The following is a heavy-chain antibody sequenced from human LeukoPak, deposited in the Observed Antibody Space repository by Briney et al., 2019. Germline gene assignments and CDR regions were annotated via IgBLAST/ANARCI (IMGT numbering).Heavy chain of an antibody. CDR3: ARNPVTTKYFDY. J-gene: IGHJ4*02. V-gene: IGHV1-46*01. Sequence: GASVKVSFKPSEYTFTSYYLHWVRQAPGQGLEWMRVINPSADTTSYTEKFQGRVTMTRDTSTSTVYMELSSLRSEDTAVYYCARNPVTTKYFDYWGQGTLVTVSS. CDR2: INPSADTT. CDR1: EYTFTSYY. D-gene: IGHD4-17*01.